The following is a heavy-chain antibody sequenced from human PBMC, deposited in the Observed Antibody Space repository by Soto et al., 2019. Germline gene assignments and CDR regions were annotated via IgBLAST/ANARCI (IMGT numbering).Heavy chain of an antibody. CDR1: AYTFTSYG. CDR3: ARVGVTIDCTNGVCYPRSGGLFDP. V-gene: IGHV1-18*01. D-gene: IGHD2-8*01. J-gene: IGHJ5*02. CDR2: ICAHKGKS. Sequence: SVQVSCNSSAYTFTSYGISWVRHAPGQGLERMGCICAHKGKSNYAEKIHGRVNMTTNTSTSTAYMEVRSLIAADTAVYYCARVGVTIDCTNGVCYPRSGGLFDPWGQGTLVTVSS.